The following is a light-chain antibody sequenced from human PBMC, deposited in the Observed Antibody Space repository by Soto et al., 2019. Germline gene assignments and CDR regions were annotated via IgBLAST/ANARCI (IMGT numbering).Light chain of an antibody. V-gene: IGKV2-28*01. CDR3: MQALQTPT. CDR1: QSLLHSNGYNY. J-gene: IGKJ4*01. CDR2: LGS. Sequence: DIVMTQSPLSLPVTPGEPASIFCRSSQSLLHSNGYNYLDWYLQKPGQSPQLLIYLGSNRASGVPDRFRGSGSGTDFSLKISRVEAEDVGVYYCMQALQTPTFGGGTKVEIK.